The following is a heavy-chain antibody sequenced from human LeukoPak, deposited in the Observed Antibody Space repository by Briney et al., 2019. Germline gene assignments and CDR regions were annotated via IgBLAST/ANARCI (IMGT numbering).Heavy chain of an antibody. CDR2: IWYDGSNK. Sequence: GRSLRLSCAASGFTFSSYGMHWVRQAPGKGLEWVAVIWYDGSNKYYADSVKGRFTISSDNSKNTLYLQMNSLRAEDTAVYYCARESSSGTTNWFDPWGQGTLVTVSS. D-gene: IGHD6-19*01. J-gene: IGHJ5*02. V-gene: IGHV3-33*01. CDR3: ARESSSGTTNWFDP. CDR1: GFTFSSYG.